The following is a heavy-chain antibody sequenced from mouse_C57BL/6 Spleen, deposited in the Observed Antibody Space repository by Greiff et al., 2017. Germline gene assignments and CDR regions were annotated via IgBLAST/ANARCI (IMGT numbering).Heavy chain of an antibody. V-gene: IGHV5-6*01. J-gene: IGHJ2*01. CDR2: ISSGGSYT. D-gene: IGHD2-1*01. CDR3: ARQIWGAMVTTVFDY. Sequence: EVKLVESGGDLVKPGGSLKLSCAASGFTFSSYGMSWVRQTPDKRLEWVATISSGGSYTYYPDSVKGRFTISRDNAKNTLYLQMSSLKSEDTAMYYCARQIWGAMVTTVFDYWGQGTTLTVSS. CDR1: GFTFSSYG.